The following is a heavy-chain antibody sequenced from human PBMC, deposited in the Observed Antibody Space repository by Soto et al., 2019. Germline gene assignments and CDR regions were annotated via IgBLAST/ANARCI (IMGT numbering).Heavy chain of an antibody. D-gene: IGHD4-17*01. CDR3: ASRLTEATTTGDGFDV. CDR2: IDYSGST. CDR1: NGSIVNYY. Sequence: QVQLQESGPGLVKPSETLSLTCTVSNGSIVNYYWSWIRNPQGQGLEWIGIIDYSGSTNYNPSLKSRATISVDMSKTQHSLKLNSATAADTAVYYCASRLTEATTTGDGFDVWGQGTMVTVSS. J-gene: IGHJ3*01. V-gene: IGHV4-59*01.